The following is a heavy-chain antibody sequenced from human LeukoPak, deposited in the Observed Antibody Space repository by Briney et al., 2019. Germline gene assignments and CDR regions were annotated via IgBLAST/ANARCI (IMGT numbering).Heavy chain of an antibody. Sequence: ASVKVSCKASGYTFTGYYMHWVRQAPGQGLEWMGWINPNSGGTKYAQKFKGRVTMTRDTSISTAYMELSRLRSDGTAVYYCARVDTAMVAGGGDYWGQGTLVTVSS. CDR3: ARVDTAMVAGGGDY. CDR1: GYTFTGYY. CDR2: INPNSGGT. D-gene: IGHD5-18*01. V-gene: IGHV1-2*02. J-gene: IGHJ4*02.